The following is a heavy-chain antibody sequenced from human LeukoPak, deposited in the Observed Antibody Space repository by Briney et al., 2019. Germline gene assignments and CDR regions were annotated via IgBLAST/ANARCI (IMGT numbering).Heavy chain of an antibody. CDR1: GGSISSSNW. Sequence: SETLSLTCAVPGGSISSSNWWSWVRQPPGKGLEWIGEIYHSGSTNYNPSLKSRVTISVDKSKNQFSLKLSSVTAADTAVYYCARYGYNSGWHYWDYWGQGTLVTVSS. D-gene: IGHD6-19*01. J-gene: IGHJ4*02. CDR2: IYHSGST. CDR3: ARYGYNSGWHYWDY. V-gene: IGHV4-4*02.